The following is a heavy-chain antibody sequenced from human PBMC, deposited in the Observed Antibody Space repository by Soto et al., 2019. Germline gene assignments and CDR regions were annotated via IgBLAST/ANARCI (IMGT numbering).Heavy chain of an antibody. CDR1: GGSISSGGYY. V-gene: IGHV4-31*03. D-gene: IGHD2-15*01. J-gene: IGHJ6*01. CDR3: AREVVAATPAIGGMHV. CDR2: IYYSGST. Sequence: SETLSLTCTVSGGSISSGGYYWSWIRQHPGKGLEWIGYIYYSGSTYYNPSLKSRVTISVDTSKNQFSLKLSSVTAADTAVYYCAREVVAATPAIGGMHVWGQGTTVTGSS.